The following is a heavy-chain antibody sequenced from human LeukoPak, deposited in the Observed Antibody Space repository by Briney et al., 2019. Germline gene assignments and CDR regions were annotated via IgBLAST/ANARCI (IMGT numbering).Heavy chain of an antibody. J-gene: IGHJ4*02. CDR1: GFTFSSYV. V-gene: IGHV3-23*01. D-gene: IGHD3-10*01. CDR2: ISGSAVP. Sequence: GGSLRLSCAASGFTFSSYVLSWVCQAPGEGLEWVSAISGSAVPHYADSVKGRFTISRDNSKDTLYLQMNSLRADDTAVYYRAKWSYGSPDVDFWGQGTLVTVSS. CDR3: AKWSYGSPDVDF.